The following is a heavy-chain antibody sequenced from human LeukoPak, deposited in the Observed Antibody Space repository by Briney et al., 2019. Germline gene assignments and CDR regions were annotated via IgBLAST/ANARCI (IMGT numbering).Heavy chain of an antibody. CDR2: IYSGGST. Sequence: GGSLRLSCAASGFTVSSNYMSWVRQAPGKGLEWVSVIYSGGSTYYADSVKGRFTISRDNSKNTLYLQMNSLRAEDTAVYYCARDLQAGDYYYGMDVWGQGTTVTVSS. J-gene: IGHJ6*02. CDR3: ARDLQAGDYYYGMDV. D-gene: IGHD1-14*01. V-gene: IGHV3-66*01. CDR1: GFTVSSNY.